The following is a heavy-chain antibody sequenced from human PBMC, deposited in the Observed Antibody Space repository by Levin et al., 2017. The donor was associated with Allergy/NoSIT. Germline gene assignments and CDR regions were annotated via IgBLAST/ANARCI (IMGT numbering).Heavy chain of an antibody. CDR3: AKVGSSSVYYHYYMDV. D-gene: IGHD6-13*01. Sequence: QSGGSLRLSCAASGLTFSSYGMSWVRQAPGKGLEWVATISGSVGSTYYADSVKGRFTISRDNSKNTLHLQMNSLRAEDTAVYYCAKVGSSSVYYHYYMDVWGKGTTVTVSS. V-gene: IGHV3-23*01. J-gene: IGHJ6*03. CDR2: ISGSVGST. CDR1: GLTFSSYG.